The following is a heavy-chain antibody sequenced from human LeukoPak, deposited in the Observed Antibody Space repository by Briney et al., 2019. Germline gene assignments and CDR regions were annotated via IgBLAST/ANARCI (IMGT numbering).Heavy chain of an antibody. D-gene: IGHD6-19*01. CDR2: IYYSGST. CDR1: GGSISSSSYY. J-gene: IGHJ6*02. V-gene: IGHV4-39*01. Sequence: SETLPLTCTVSGGSISSSSYYWGWIRQPPGKGLEWIGSIYYSGSTYYNPSLKSRVTISVDTSKNQFSLKLSSVTAADTAVYYCARHSRAVAGYYYYYYGMDVWGQGTTVTASS. CDR3: ARHSRAVAGYYYYYYGMDV.